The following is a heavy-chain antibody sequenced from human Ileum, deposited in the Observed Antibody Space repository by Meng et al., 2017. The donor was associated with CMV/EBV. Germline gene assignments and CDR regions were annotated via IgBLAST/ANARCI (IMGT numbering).Heavy chain of an antibody. CDR2: IYWNDDK. D-gene: IGHD2-21*01. Sequence: SGPTLVKPTQTLTLTCTFSGFSLRTSGVGVGWIRQPPGKALEWLALIYWNDDKRYSPSLKSRLTITKDTSKNQVVLTMTNMDPVDTATYYCAHRLRWGGDYYFDYWGQGTLVTVSS. CDR1: GFSLRTSGVG. J-gene: IGHJ4*02. CDR3: AHRLRWGGDYYFDY. V-gene: IGHV2-5*01.